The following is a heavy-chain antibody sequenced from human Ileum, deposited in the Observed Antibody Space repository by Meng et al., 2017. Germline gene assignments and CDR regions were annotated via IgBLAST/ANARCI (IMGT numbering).Heavy chain of an antibody. D-gene: IGHD5-24*01. CDR2: IYHTGST. V-gene: IGHV4-4*02. J-gene: IGHJ4*02. Sequence: VQLQESGPGLVKPSGTLSLTCAVSGGSISTSNWWSWLRQSPRQGLEWIGEIYHTGSTTYNPSLESRVTVSVDKSNNQFSLRLTSATAADTAVYYCARVSQRDGYNSANFDYWGQGALVTVSS. CDR1: GGSISTSNW. CDR3: ARVSQRDGYNSANFDY.